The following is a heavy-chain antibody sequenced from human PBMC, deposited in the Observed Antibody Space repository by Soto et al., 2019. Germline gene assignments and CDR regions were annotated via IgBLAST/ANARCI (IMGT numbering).Heavy chain of an antibody. CDR3: ARVSQIAACPFDI. Sequence: PSETLSLTCRGSCGSISSVGYYWCWIRPHSGKGLEWIGYIYYSGMTYYNPSLKSRVTISVDTSKNQFSLKVSAVNAADTAVYYCARVSQIAACPFDILSLGTRVTVSS. J-gene: IGHJ3*02. CDR2: IYYSGMT. V-gene: IGHV4-31*03. CDR1: CGSISSVGYY. D-gene: IGHD6-25*01.